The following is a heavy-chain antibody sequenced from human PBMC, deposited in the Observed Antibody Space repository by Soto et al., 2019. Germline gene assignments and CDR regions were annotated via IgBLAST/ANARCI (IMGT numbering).Heavy chain of an antibody. CDR2: IYYSGST. Sequence: TLSLTCTVSGGSISSGSSYWSWIRQHPGKGLEWMGYIYYSGSTYYNPSLESRITISVDTSKNQFSLKLSSVTAADTAVYYCARDYYDSSGYYYNDYWGQGTLVTVSS. J-gene: IGHJ4*02. D-gene: IGHD3-22*01. CDR3: ARDYYDSSGYYYNDY. CDR1: GGSISSGSSY. V-gene: IGHV4-31*03.